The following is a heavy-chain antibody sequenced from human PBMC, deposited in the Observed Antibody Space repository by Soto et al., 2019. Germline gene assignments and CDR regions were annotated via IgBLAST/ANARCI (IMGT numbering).Heavy chain of an antibody. J-gene: IGHJ4*02. Sequence: SETLSLTRTVSCGSISSYYWSWIRQPPGKGLEWIGYIYYSGRTNYNPSLKSRVTISVDTSKHEFSLKPSSVPAGDRAGYFCGGYDSSGLSFDYWGERSLVTVSS. CDR3: GGYDSSGLSFDY. D-gene: IGHD3-22*01. CDR2: IYYSGRT. V-gene: IGHV4-59*01. CDR1: CGSISSYY.